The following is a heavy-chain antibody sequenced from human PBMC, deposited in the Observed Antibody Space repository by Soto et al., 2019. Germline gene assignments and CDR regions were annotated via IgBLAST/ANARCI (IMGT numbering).Heavy chain of an antibody. Sequence: ASVKVSCKASGYTFTGYYMHWVRQAPGQGLEKMGWINPNSGGTNYAQKFQGWVTMTRDTSISTAYMELSRLRSDDMAVYYCARLRGPYYYYGMDVWGQGTMVTVSS. CDR2: INPNSGGT. D-gene: IGHD3-10*01. CDR3: ARLRGPYYYYGMDV. CDR1: GYTFTGYY. V-gene: IGHV1-2*04. J-gene: IGHJ6*02.